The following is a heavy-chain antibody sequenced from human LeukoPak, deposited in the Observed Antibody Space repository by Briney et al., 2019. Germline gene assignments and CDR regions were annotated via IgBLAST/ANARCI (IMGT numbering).Heavy chain of an antibody. V-gene: IGHV3-23*01. CDR1: GFTFSSYA. J-gene: IGHJ4*02. CDR2: ISGSGGST. D-gene: IGHD3-10*01. Sequence: GGSLRLSCAASGFTFSSYAMSWVRQAPGKGLEWVSAISGSGGSTYYADSVKGRFTISRDNSKNTLYLQMNSLRAEDTAVYYCAKDTSSYYYGSGSCYSPFDYWGQGTLVTVSS. CDR3: AKDTSSYYYGSGSCYSPFDY.